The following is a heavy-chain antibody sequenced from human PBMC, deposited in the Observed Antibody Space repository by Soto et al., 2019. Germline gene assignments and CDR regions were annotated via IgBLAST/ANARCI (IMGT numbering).Heavy chain of an antibody. CDR2: IGAARDP. J-gene: IGHJ6*02. D-gene: IGHD6-25*01. CDR3: GGACAGQRPRRADFYYAFDF. CDR1: GFTFSDYD. Sequence: VGSLTLSCTVSGFTFSDYDMHWVRQGSGKGLEWVSTIGAARDPYYTGSVKGRFTISREIARNYMFLQTHSVTVGDKAVYYCGGACAGQRPRRADFYYAFDFWGQGTMVTVSS. V-gene: IGHV3-13*05.